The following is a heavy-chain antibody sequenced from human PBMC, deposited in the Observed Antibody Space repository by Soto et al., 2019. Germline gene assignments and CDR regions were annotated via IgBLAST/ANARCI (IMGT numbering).Heavy chain of an antibody. J-gene: IGHJ3*02. CDR2: ISHDGSYK. Sequence: GCLRLSCAASGFSFTIYVMHWVRQAPGKGLEWVAVISHDGSYKYYGDAVKGRFTISRDTSKNAVYLEMNSLRPEDTAVYYCAKGLLAIVGTTLPRDAFNIWGQGTMVTVSS. D-gene: IGHD1-26*01. V-gene: IGHV3-30*18. CDR3: AKGLLAIVGTTLPRDAFNI. CDR1: GFSFTIYV.